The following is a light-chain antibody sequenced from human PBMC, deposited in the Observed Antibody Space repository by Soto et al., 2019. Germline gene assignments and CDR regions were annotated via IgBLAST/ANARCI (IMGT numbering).Light chain of an antibody. Sequence: DIQLTQSPSFLSASVGYRVTVSCLASQDISTSLAWFQQKAGKVPQLLVYPASTLQDGVPSRFSGSGSGTYFTLTINNLQAEDFETYYCQHLRTYPFSFGQGTKVDIK. CDR1: QDISTS. V-gene: IGKV1-9*01. CDR3: QHLRTYPFS. J-gene: IGKJ2*03. CDR2: PAS.